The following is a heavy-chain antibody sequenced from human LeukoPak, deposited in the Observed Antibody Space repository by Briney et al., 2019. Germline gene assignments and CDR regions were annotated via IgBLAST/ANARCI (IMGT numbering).Heavy chain of an antibody. CDR3: ARGSQVDDFWSGYRAPLDY. V-gene: IGHV4-39*01. J-gene: IGHJ4*02. CDR1: GGSISSSGYY. Sequence: SETLSLTCTVSGGSISSSGYYWSWIRQPPGKGLEWIGTIYYSGSAYYNPSHKTQVTISVDTSKNQFSLKLSSVTAADTAVYFCARGSQVDDFWSGYRAPLDYWGQGTLVTVSS. CDR2: IYYSGSA. D-gene: IGHD3-3*01.